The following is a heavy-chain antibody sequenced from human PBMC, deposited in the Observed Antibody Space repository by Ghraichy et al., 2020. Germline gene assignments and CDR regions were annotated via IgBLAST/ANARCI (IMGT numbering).Heavy chain of an antibody. CDR1: GFTFSSYG. CDR3: ARDPARPDYDFWSGYLR. J-gene: IGHJ4*02. Sequence: GGSLRLSCAASGFTFSSYGMHWVRQAPGKGLEWVAVIWYDGSNKYYADSVKGRFTISRDNSKNTLYLQMNSLRAEDTAVYYCARDPARPDYDFWSGYLRWGQGTLVTVSS. V-gene: IGHV3-33*01. D-gene: IGHD3-3*01. CDR2: IWYDGSNK.